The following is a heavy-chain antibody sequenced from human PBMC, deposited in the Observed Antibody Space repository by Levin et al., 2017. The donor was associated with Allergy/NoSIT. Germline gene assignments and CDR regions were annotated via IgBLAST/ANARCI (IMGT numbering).Heavy chain of an antibody. CDR1: GGSFSGYY. D-gene: IGHD3-3*01. CDR3: ARGASRRFLEWLNREYDYYMDV. Sequence: SETLSLTCAVYGGSFSGYYWSWIRQPPGKGLEWIGEINHSGSTNYNPSLKSRVTISVDTSKNQFSLKLSSVTAADTAVYYCARGASRRFLEWLNREYDYYMDVWGKGTTVTVSS. V-gene: IGHV4-34*01. CDR2: INHSGST. J-gene: IGHJ6*03.